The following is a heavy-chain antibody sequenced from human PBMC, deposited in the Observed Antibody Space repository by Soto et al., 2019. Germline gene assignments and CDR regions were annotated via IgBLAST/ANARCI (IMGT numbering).Heavy chain of an antibody. CDR1: GYTFTRYG. V-gene: IGHV1-18*01. CDR2: ISGYNGDT. D-gene: IGHD2-8*01. J-gene: IGHJ6*04. CDR3: AKNGQPPYYYNGLDV. Sequence: ASVKVSCKASGYTFTRYGISWVRQAPGQGLEWMGWISGYNGDTNYAQKFQDRVSMTIDTSTGTAYMELRSLTSDDTAIYYCAKNGQPPYYYNGLDVWGKGTKVTVSS.